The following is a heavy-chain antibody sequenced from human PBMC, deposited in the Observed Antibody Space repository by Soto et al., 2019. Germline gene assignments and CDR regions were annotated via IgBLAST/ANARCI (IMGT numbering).Heavy chain of an antibody. D-gene: IGHD2-15*01. CDR2: ITPLFGIP. CDR3: ARDTHSAGGWLDT. J-gene: IGHJ5*02. V-gene: IGHV1-69*17. Sequence: QVQLVQSGAEVKKPGSSVKVSCKASGGTSRSLSITWVRQAPGQGLEWMGGITPLFGIPNYPQKFQDRLTITADKSTGTDYLELSSLRSEDTAVYYGARDTHSAGGWLDTWGRGTLVTVSS. CDR1: GGTSRSLS.